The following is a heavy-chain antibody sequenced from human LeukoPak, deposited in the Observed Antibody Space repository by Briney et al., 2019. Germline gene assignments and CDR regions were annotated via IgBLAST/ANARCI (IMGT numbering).Heavy chain of an antibody. Sequence: PGGSLRLSCAASGFTFSSYSKNWVRQAPGKGLEWVSSISSSSSYIYYADSVKGRFTISRDNAKNSLYLQMNSLRAEDTAVYYCASLYGSYYDFWSGDYWGQGTLVTVSS. D-gene: IGHD3-3*01. J-gene: IGHJ4*02. V-gene: IGHV3-21*01. CDR1: GFTFSSYS. CDR3: ASLYGSYYDFWSGDY. CDR2: ISSSSSYI.